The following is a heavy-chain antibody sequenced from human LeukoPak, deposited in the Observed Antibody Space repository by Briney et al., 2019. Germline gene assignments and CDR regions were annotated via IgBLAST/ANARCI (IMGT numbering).Heavy chain of an antibody. CDR1: GFTSSTYA. CDR3: AKHLSTSSRYYFDS. V-gene: IGHV3-23*01. CDR2: IIGSGEST. Sequence: GGSLRLSCAASGFTSSTYAMSWVRQAPGKGLEWVSTIIGSGESTYYADALKGRFTISRDNSKNTLYLQVNRLRAEDTGFYYCAKHLSTSSRYYFDSWGQGTLVTVSS. J-gene: IGHJ4*02. D-gene: IGHD6-13*01.